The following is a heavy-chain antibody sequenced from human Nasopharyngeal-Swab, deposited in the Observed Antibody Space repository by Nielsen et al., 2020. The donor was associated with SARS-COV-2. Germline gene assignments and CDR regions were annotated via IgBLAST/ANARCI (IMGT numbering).Heavy chain of an antibody. CDR3: ARGPVVAYCGGDCYSEVILPGFDY. CDR1: GGSFSGYY. D-gene: IGHD2-21*02. J-gene: IGHJ4*02. CDR2: INHSGST. V-gene: IGHV4-34*01. Sequence: SETLSLICAVYGGSFSGYYWSWIRQPPGKGLEWIGEINHSGSTNYNPSLKSRVTISVDTSKNQFSLKLSSVTAADTALYYYARGPVVAYCGGDCYSEVILPGFDYWGQGTLVTVSS.